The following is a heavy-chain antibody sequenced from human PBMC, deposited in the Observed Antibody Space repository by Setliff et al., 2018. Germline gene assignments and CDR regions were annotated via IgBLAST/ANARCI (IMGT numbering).Heavy chain of an antibody. CDR3: ARHEFVGGYYGSVTYRHFDY. J-gene: IGHJ4*02. D-gene: IGHD3-10*01. V-gene: IGHV4-39*01. Sequence: PSETLSLTCTVSGGSISSSSYQWGWVRQTPGKGLERIGSIYYSGTAYYNPSLKSRVTISVDTSKNQFSLQVTSVTATDTAVYYCARHEFVGGYYGSVTYRHFDYWGQGILVTVPQ. CDR2: IYYSGTA. CDR1: GGSISSSSYQ.